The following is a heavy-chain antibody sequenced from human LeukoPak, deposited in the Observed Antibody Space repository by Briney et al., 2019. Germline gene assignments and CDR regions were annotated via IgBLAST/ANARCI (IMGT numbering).Heavy chain of an antibody. CDR1: GFTFSSYW. CDR3: ARGVDSAIDW. Sequence: GRSLRLSCAASGFTFSSYWMNWVRQAPGKGLEWVANINGDGRDKYYVGPVRGRFTISRDNADNALYLQMNSLRGDDTALYYCARGVDSAIDWWGQGTLVTVSS. J-gene: IGHJ4*02. CDR2: INGDGRDK. V-gene: IGHV3-7*01. D-gene: IGHD3-9*01.